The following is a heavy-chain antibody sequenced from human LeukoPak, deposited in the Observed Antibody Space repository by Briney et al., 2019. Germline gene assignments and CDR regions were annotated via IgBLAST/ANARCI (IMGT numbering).Heavy chain of an antibody. V-gene: IGHV1-58*02. CDR3: AALVRGGYYDYFDY. Sequence: PVKVSCKASGFTFTSSAMQWVRQARGQRLEWIGWIVVGSGNTNYAQKFQERVTITRDMSTSTAYMELSSLRSEDTAVYYCAALVRGGYYDYFDYWGQGTLVTVSS. D-gene: IGHD3-22*01. J-gene: IGHJ4*02. CDR1: GFTFTSSA. CDR2: IVVGSGNT.